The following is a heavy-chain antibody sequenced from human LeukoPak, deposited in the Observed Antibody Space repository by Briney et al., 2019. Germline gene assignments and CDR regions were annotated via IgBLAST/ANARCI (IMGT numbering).Heavy chain of an antibody. CDR1: GYTFTSYG. Sequence: RASAKVSCKPSGYTFTSYGISWVRQAPGQGLEWMGWISAYNGNTNYAQKLQGRVTMTTDTSTSTAYMEVRSLRSDDTAVYYCAREVVVAAGHYYYGMDVWGQGTTVTVSS. CDR3: AREVVVAAGHYYYGMDV. V-gene: IGHV1-18*01. D-gene: IGHD2-15*01. CDR2: ISAYNGNT. J-gene: IGHJ6*02.